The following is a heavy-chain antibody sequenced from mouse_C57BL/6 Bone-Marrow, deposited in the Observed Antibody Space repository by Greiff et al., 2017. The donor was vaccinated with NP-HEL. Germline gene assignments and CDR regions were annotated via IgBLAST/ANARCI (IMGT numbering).Heavy chain of an antibody. CDR3: ASLLPHY. CDR2: IDPEDGET. CDR1: GFNIKDYY. V-gene: IGHV14-2*01. Sequence: VHVKQSGAELVKPGASVKLSCTASGFNIKDYYMHWVKQRTEQGLEWIGRIDPEDGETKYARKFQGKATITADTSSNTAYLQLSSLTSEDTAVYYCASLLPHYWGQGTTLTVSS. D-gene: IGHD2-10*01. J-gene: IGHJ2*01.